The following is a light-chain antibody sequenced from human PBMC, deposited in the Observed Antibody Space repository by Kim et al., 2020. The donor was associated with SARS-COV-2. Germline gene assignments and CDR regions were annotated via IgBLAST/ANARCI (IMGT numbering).Light chain of an antibody. CDR2: ETS. J-gene: IGKJ1*01. Sequence: SPEERAALTCRAGRNLRRCYLALSHHKPGQALSHVLYETSNRATGVPDRFTGSRYGTDFTLTIRRLETEDFAVYYCQQFDGLRPTFGQGTKVDIK. CDR3: QQFDGLRPT. CDR1: RNLRRCY. V-gene: IGKV3-20*01.